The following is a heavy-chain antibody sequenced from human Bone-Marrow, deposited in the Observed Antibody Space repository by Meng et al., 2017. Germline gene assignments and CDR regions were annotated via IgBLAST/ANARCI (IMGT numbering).Heavy chain of an antibody. CDR2: IKSKTDGGTT. J-gene: IGHJ4*02. Sequence: GGSLRLSCAASGFTFSNAWMSWVRQAPGKGLEWVGRIKSKTDGGTTDYAAPVKGRFTISRDDSKNTLYLQMNSLKTEDTAVYYCTTDTIAVAGTRYYFDYWGQGTLVTVSS. V-gene: IGHV3-15*01. CDR3: TTDTIAVAGTRYYFDY. D-gene: IGHD6-19*01. CDR1: GFTFSNAW.